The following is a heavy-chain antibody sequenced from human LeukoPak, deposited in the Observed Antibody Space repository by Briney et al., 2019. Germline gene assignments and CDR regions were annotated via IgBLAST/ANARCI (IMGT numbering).Heavy chain of an antibody. CDR2: IYHSGST. Sequence: SETLSLTCAVSGYSISSGYYWGWIRQPPGKELEWIGSIYHSGSTYYNPSLKSRVTISVDTSKNQFSLKLSSVTAADTAVYYCARIATEDFWSGYTYYFDYWGQGTLVTVSS. CDR1: GYSISSGYY. CDR3: ARIATEDFWSGYTYYFDY. V-gene: IGHV4-38-2*01. J-gene: IGHJ4*02. D-gene: IGHD3-3*01.